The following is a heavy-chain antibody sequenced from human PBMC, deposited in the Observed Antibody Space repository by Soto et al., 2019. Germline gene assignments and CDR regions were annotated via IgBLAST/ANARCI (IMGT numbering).Heavy chain of an antibody. J-gene: IGHJ6*02. CDR2: IKSKTDGGTT. V-gene: IGHV3-15*07. Sequence: PGXSLILSCAASGFTFSNAWMNCVRQAPFKGLEWVGRIKSKTDGGTTDYAAPVKGRFTISRDDSKNTLYLQMDSLKTEDTAVYYCTTAGGSSWIYYYYYGMDVWGQGTTVTVSS. CDR3: TTAGGSSWIYYYYYGMDV. D-gene: IGHD6-13*01. CDR1: GFTFSNAW.